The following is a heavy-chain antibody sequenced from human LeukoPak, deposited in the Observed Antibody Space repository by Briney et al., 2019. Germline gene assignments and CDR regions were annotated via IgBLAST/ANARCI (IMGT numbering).Heavy chain of an antibody. V-gene: IGHV3-21*01. D-gene: IGHD3-22*01. Sequence: GGSLRLSCAASGFTFNSYTMNWVRQAPGKGLEWVSCVSKSSDYIYYADSVRGRFTISRDNAKNLVYLEMNSLRAEDTGVYYCAREEDSRAIRTSDCLDVWGEGTTVTVSP. J-gene: IGHJ6*04. CDR2: VSKSSDYI. CDR3: AREEDSRAIRTSDCLDV. CDR1: GFTFNSYT.